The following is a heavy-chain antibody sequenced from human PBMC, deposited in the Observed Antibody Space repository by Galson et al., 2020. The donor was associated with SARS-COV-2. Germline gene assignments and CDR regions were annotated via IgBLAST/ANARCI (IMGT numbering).Heavy chain of an antibody. CDR2: ISYDGGNK. V-gene: IGHV3-30-3*01. CDR3: ARGGLELIYAFDV. CDR1: GFTFSSYT. D-gene: IGHD1-1*01. Sequence: TGGSLRLSCEASGFTFSSYTMPWVRQAPGKGLEWVAVISYDGGNKYYADSVKGRFTISRDNSKNTLYLHMNSLRAEDTAVYYCARGGLELIYAFDVWGQGTMVTGSS. J-gene: IGHJ3*01.